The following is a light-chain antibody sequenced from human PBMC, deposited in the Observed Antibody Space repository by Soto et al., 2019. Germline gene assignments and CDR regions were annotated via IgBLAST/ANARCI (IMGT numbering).Light chain of an antibody. CDR1: QSISRS. CDR2: DAS. J-gene: IGKJ2*01. Sequence: EIVFTQSPAILSVSPGERATLSCRASQSISRSLAWYQQKPGQAPRLLISDASTRATGIPARFSGSGSGTEFTLTISRLQSEDFALYYCHQYNSWPPGTFGQGTKVDIK. CDR3: HQYNSWPPGT. V-gene: IGKV3-15*01.